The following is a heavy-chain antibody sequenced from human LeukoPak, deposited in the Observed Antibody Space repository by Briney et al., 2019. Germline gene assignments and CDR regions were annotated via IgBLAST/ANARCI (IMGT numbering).Heavy chain of an antibody. D-gene: IGHD3-16*01. CDR3: VRDFEDLLITGRFHV. V-gene: IGHV3-11*04. Sequence: NSGGSLRLSCAASGFTFNDYYMSWVRQAPGKGLEWVSYISMSSTTIYYADSVKGRFTIFRDNAKNSVYLQMNSLRAEDTAVYYCVRDFEDLLITGRFHVWGQGTLVTVSP. CDR2: ISMSSTTI. CDR1: GFTFNDYY. J-gene: IGHJ3*01.